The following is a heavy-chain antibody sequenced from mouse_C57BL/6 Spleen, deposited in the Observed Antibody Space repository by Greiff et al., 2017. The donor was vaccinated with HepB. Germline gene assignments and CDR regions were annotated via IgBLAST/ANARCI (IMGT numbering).Heavy chain of an antibody. Sequence: EVQLVESGPGLVKPSQSLSLTCSVTGYSITSGYYWNWIRQFPGNKLEWMGYISYDGSNNYNPSLKNRISITRDTSKNQFFLKLNSVTTEDTATYYCAREGNGPTGGFAYWGQGTLVTVSA. D-gene: IGHD1-1*02. V-gene: IGHV3-6*01. CDR2: ISYDGSN. CDR1: GYSITSGYY. J-gene: IGHJ3*01. CDR3: AREGNGPTGGFAY.